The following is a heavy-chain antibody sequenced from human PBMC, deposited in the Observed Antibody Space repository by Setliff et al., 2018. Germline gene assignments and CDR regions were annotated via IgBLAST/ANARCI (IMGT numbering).Heavy chain of an antibody. CDR2: FDPEDGET. V-gene: IGHV1-24*01. CDR1: GYTLTELS. D-gene: IGHD3-10*01. CDR3: ATGGLLWFGELSGGAFDI. Sequence: VKVSCKVSGYTLTELSMHWVRQAPGKGLEWMGGFDPEDGETIYAQKFQGRVTMTEDTSTDTAYMELSSLRSEDTAVYYCATGGLLWFGELSGGAFDIWGQGTMVTVSS. J-gene: IGHJ3*02.